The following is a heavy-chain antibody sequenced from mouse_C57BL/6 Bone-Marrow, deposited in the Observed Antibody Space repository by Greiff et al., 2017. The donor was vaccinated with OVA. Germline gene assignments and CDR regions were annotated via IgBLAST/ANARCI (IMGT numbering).Heavy chain of an antibody. J-gene: IGHJ3*01. CDR3: ARRTPDGYYFAY. CDR1: GYTFTSYW. Sequence: QVQLQQPGAELVKPGASVKLSCKASGYTFTSYWMHWVKQRPGQGLEWIGMIHPNSGSTNYNEKFKSKATLTVDKSSSTAYMQLSSLTSEDSAVYYCARRTPDGYYFAYWGQGTLVTVSA. V-gene: IGHV1-64*01. D-gene: IGHD2-3*01. CDR2: IHPNSGST.